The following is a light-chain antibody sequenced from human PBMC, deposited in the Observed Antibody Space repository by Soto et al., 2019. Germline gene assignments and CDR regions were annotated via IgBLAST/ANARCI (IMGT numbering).Light chain of an antibody. J-gene: IGLJ1*01. Sequence: QSLLTQPPSPSGSPGQSVTISCSGTRSATGDYNYVSWYQQHPGKAPKLMIYEVSKRPSGVPDRFSGSKSGNTASLTVSGLQAEDEADYYCSSYAGSDNYVFGTGTKVTVL. CDR3: SSYAGSDNYV. V-gene: IGLV2-8*01. CDR1: RSATGDYNY. CDR2: EVS.